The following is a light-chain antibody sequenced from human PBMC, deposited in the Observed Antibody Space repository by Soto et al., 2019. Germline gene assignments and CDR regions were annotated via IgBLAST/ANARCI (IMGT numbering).Light chain of an antibody. J-gene: IGKJ1*01. CDR3: QQCSNWPRT. V-gene: IGKV3-15*01. Sequence: EILMTQSPSTLSVSAGERATLSCGASQSVSTNLAWYQQKPGQAPRLLIHGASTRATGIPARFSGSGSGTEFTLTISSLQSEDVAVDYCQQCSNWPRTFGQGTKVDIK. CDR2: GAS. CDR1: QSVSTN.